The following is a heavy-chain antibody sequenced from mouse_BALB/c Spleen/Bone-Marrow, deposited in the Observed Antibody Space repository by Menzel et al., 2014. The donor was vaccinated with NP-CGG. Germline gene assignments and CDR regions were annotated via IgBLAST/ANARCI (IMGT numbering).Heavy chain of an antibody. D-gene: IGHD1-2*01. J-gene: IGHJ3*01. CDR2: INPDSSTI. V-gene: IGHV4-1*02. CDR1: GLDFSRYW. CDR3: ASLHYYGFFAY. Sequence: EVKLQESGGGLVQPGGSLKLSCAASGLDFSRYWMSWVRQAPGKGLEWIGEINPDSSTINYTPSLKDKFIISRDNAKNTLYLQMSKVRSEDTALYYCASLHYYGFFAYWGQGTLVTVSA.